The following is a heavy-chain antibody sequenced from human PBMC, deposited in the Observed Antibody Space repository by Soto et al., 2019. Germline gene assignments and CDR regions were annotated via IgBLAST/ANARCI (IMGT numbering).Heavy chain of an antibody. D-gene: IGHD3-10*01. V-gene: IGHV4-59*01. CDR3: ARETMVRGVRQVDWFDP. CDR2: IYYSGST. CDR1: GGSISSYY. J-gene: IGHJ5*02. Sequence: QVQLQESGPGLVKPSETLSLTCTVSGGSISSYYWSWIRQPPGKGLEWIGYIYYSGSTNYNPSLKSRVTISVDTSKNQFSLKLSSVTAADTAVYYCARETMVRGVRQVDWFDPWGQGTLVTVSS.